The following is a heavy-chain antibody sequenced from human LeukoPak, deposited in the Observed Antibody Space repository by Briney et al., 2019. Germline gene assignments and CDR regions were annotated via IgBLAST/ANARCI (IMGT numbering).Heavy chain of an antibody. J-gene: IGHJ5*02. CDR2: IYPSDSDT. D-gene: IGHD4-23*01. Sequence: GESLKISCKASGYSFTNYWIGWVRQMPGKGLEWMGIIYPSDSDTRYSPSFRGQVTISADKSISTAYLGWSSLKASDTAMYYCARRQVVTTTANWFDPWGQGTLVTVSS. V-gene: IGHV5-51*01. CDR1: GYSFTNYW. CDR3: ARRQVVTTTANWFDP.